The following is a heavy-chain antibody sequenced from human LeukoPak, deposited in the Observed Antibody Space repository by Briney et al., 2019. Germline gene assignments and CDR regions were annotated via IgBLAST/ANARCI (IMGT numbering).Heavy chain of an antibody. V-gene: IGHV3-23*01. CDR2: ISGSGGST. D-gene: IGHD3-3*01. CDR3: ARGSGFYNWFDP. J-gene: IGHJ5*02. CDR1: GFTFSSYA. Sequence: GGSLRLSCAASGFTFSSYAMSWVRQAPGKGLEWVSAISGSGGSTYYADSVKGRFTISRDNSKNTLYLQMNSLRAEDTAVYYCARGSGFYNWFDPWGQGTLVTVSS.